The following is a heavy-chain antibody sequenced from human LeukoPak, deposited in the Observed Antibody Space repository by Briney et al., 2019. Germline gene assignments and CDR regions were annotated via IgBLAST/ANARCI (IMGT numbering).Heavy chain of an antibody. D-gene: IGHD6-19*01. V-gene: IGHV4-34*01. CDR1: GGSFSGYY. CDR3: ATVSRVAAGWHKKRYYYYYMDV. CDR2: INHSGST. Sequence: SETLSLTCAVYGGSFSGYYWSWIRQPPGKGLEWIGEINHSGSTNYNPSLKSRVTISVDTSKNQFSLNLGSPTAADTAVYYCATVSRVAAGWHKKRYYYYYMDVWGKGTTVTVSS. J-gene: IGHJ6*03.